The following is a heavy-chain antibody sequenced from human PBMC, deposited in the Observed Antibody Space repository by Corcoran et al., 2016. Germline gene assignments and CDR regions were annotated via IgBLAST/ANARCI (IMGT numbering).Heavy chain of an antibody. CDR3: ARGPSPLRF. Sequence: QVQLQQSGPGLVKPSQTLSLPCAISGDSVSSTTAAWNWIRPSPSRGFEWLGRTYYRSRWYSYYALSVRSRITINADTSKNQFSLQLNSVTPDDTAVYYCARGPSPLRFWGQGILVTVSS. D-gene: IGHD3-16*01. CDR2: TYYRSRWYS. J-gene: IGHJ4*02. V-gene: IGHV6-1*01. CDR1: GDSVSSTTAA.